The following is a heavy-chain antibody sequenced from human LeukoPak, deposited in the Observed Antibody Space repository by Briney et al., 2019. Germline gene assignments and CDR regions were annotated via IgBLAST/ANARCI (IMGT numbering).Heavy chain of an antibody. D-gene: IGHD3-16*01. V-gene: IGHV1-2*02. CDR2: INPNSGGT. Sequence: ASVKVSCKASGYTFTGYYMHWVRQAPGQGLEWMGWINPNSGGTKYAQKFQGRVTMTRDTSISTAYMGLSRLRSDDTAVYYCATQRGSYLWGTDFDYWGQGTLVTVSS. CDR1: GYTFTGYY. J-gene: IGHJ4*02. CDR3: ATQRGSYLWGTDFDY.